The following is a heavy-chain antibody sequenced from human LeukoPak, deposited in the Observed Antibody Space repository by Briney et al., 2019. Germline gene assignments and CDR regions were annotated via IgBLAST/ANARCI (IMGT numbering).Heavy chain of an antibody. D-gene: IGHD3-9*01. CDR2: INPNSGGT. J-gene: IGHJ4*02. Sequence: ASVKVSCKASGYTFTSYDINWVRQATGQGLEWMGWINPNSGGTNYAQKFQGRVTMTRDTSISTAYMELSRLRSDDTAVYYCARSNILTGFHDYWGQGTLVTVSS. CDR1: GYTFTSYD. V-gene: IGHV1-2*02. CDR3: ARSNILTGFHDY.